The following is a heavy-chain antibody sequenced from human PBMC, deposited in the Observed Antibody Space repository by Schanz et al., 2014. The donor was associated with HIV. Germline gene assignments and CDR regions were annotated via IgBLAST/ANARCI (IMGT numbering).Heavy chain of an antibody. Sequence: QVQLVESGGGVVQPGRSLRLSCAASGFTFSSFAMHWVRQAPGKGLEWVAVIWYDGNYKSYADSVTGRFTISRDNSKNMLYLQMNSLRAEDTAVYYCAKEEWFRFDPWGQGTLVTVSS. CDR2: IWYDGNYK. J-gene: IGHJ5*02. D-gene: IGHD3-3*01. CDR3: AKEEWFRFDP. V-gene: IGHV3-33*06. CDR1: GFTFSSFA.